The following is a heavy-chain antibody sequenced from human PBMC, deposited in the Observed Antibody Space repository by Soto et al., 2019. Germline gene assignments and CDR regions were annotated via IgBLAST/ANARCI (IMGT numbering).Heavy chain of an antibody. D-gene: IGHD3-10*01. CDR3: ARSRGVIISGDYNFDY. V-gene: IGHV4-4*02. J-gene: IGHJ4*02. CDR1: SGSISSSNW. Sequence: QVQLQESGPGLVKPSGTLSLTCAVSSGSISSSNWWSWVRQPPGKGLEWIGEIYHSGSTNYNPSLKSRVTISVDKSKNQFSLKLSSATAADTAVYYCARSRGVIISGDYNFDYWGQGTLVTVSS. CDR2: IYHSGST.